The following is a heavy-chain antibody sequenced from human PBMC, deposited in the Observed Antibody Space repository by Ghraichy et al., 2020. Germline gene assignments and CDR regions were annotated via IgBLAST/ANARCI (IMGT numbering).Heavy chain of an antibody. CDR1: GGSVSSGSYY. V-gene: IGHV4-61*01. J-gene: IGHJ6*02. CDR3: ARDYGDYPQDYYYYGMDV. CDR2: IYYSGST. Sequence: SETLSLTCTVSGGSVSSGSYYWSWIRQPPGKGLEWIGYIYYSGSTNYNPSLKSRVTISVDTSKNQFSLKLSSVTAADTAVYYCARDYGDYPQDYYYYGMDVWGQGTTVTVSS. D-gene: IGHD4-17*01.